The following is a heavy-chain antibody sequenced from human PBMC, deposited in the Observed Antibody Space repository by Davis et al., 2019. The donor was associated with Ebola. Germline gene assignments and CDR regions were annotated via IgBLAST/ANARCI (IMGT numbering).Heavy chain of an antibody. V-gene: IGHV1-58*02. CDR1: GFTFTSSA. CDR2: IVVGSGNT. Sequence: SVKVSCKASGFTFTSSAMQWVRQARGQRLEWIGWIVVGSGNTNYAQKFQERVTITRDMSTSTAYMELSSLRSEDTAVYYCAATDFWSGTFDYWGQGTLVTVSS. J-gene: IGHJ4*02. D-gene: IGHD3-3*01. CDR3: AATDFWSGTFDY.